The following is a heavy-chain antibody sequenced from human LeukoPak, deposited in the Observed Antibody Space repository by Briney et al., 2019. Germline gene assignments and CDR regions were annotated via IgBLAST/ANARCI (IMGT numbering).Heavy chain of an antibody. Sequence: ASVKVSCKASGYTFTSYYMHWVRQAPGQGLEWMGIINPSGGSTSYAQKFQGRVTMTRDMSTSTVYMELSSLRSEDTAVYYCARVVPGGYFDYWGQGTLVTVSS. J-gene: IGHJ4*02. D-gene: IGHD2-2*01. CDR2: INPSGGST. V-gene: IGHV1-46*01. CDR3: ARVVPGGYFDY. CDR1: GYTFTSYY.